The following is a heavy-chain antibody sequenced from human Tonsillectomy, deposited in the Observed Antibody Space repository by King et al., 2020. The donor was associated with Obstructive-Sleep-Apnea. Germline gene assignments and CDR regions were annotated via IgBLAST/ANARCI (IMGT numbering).Heavy chain of an antibody. V-gene: IGHV3-23*04. D-gene: IGHD3-22*01. CDR3: AKSPDHYYDSSGYYFY. CDR2: IMGSGGST. Sequence: VQLVESGGGLVQPGGSLRLFCAASGFTFICYAMSWVRQATGKGLEWVAAIMGSGGSTSYADSVKGRFTSSRDNSKNTLYLQMNSLRAEDTAVYYCAKSPDHYYDSSGYYFYWGQGTLVTVSS. J-gene: IGHJ4*02. CDR1: GFTFICYA.